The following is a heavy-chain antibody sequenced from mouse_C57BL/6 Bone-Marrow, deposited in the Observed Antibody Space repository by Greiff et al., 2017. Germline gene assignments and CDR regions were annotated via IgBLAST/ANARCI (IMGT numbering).Heavy chain of an antibody. CDR1: GYTFTSYW. D-gene: IGHD1-1*01. CDR2: IDPSDSYT. CDR3: AREAGSSTIDY. V-gene: IGHV1-59*01. Sequence: QVQLQQPGAELVRPGTSVKLSCKASGYTFTSYWMHWVKQRPGQGLEWIGVIDPSDSYTNYNQKFKGKATLTVETSSSTAYMQLSSLTSEDSAVYYCAREAGSSTIDYWGQGTTLTVSS. J-gene: IGHJ2*01.